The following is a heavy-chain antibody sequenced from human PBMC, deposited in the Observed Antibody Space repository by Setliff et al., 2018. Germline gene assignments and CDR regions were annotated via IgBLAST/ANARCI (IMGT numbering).Heavy chain of an antibody. V-gene: IGHV3-7*04. CDR1: GFSFSNCW. Sequence: GGSLRLSCTASGFSFSNCWVSWVRQAPGKGLEWVANIKGDGSEKYYVDSVEGRFTVSRDNAMNSLFLQMDSLRVDDTAVYYCGRAGKPYAIDVWGQGTMVTVSS. J-gene: IGHJ3*01. CDR2: IKGDGSEK. CDR3: GRAGKPYAIDV.